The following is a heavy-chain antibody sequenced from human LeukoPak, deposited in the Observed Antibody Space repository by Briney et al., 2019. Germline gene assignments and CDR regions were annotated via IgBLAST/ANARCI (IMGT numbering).Heavy chain of an antibody. CDR3: AKDILGGLLFRESTNNY. J-gene: IGHJ4*02. Sequence: GGSLRLSCAASGFTFDDYAMHWVRQAPGKGLEWVSPISGDGGSTYYADSVKGRFTISRDNCKNSLYLQMNILRTEDTALYYCAKDILGGLLFRESTNNYWGQGTLVTVSS. V-gene: IGHV3-43*02. CDR2: ISGDGGST. D-gene: IGHD3-10*01. CDR1: GFTFDDYA.